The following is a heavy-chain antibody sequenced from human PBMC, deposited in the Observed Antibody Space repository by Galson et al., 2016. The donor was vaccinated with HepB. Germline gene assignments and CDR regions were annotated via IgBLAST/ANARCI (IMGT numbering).Heavy chain of an antibody. Sequence: SLRLSCAASGFTFSNYGFHWVRQAPGKGLEWVAVIWNDGSERYSPDSVKGRFTVSRDNSKNTLYLQMNSLRAEDTAFYYCARDWGSSGWYNWFDPWGQGTLVTVSS. CDR2: IWNDGSER. CDR3: ARDWGSSGWYNWFDP. V-gene: IGHV3-33*01. CDR1: GFTFSNYG. D-gene: IGHD6-19*01. J-gene: IGHJ5*02.